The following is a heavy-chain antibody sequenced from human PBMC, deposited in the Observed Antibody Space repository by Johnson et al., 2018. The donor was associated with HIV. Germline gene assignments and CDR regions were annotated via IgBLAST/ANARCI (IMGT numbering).Heavy chain of an antibody. Sequence: QVQLVESGGGLIQPGGSLRLSCAASGFTFSYYAIFWVRQAPGKGLEWVAVISHDGSNKYYADSVQGRFTISRENSKNTLYLQMNSLRPEDTAVYFCATSGDKYSSNWGDVFDIWGQGTMVTVSS. CDR1: GFTFSYYA. V-gene: IGHV3-30-3*01. CDR3: ATSGDKYSSNWGDVFDI. CDR2: ISHDGSNK. J-gene: IGHJ3*02. D-gene: IGHD7-27*01.